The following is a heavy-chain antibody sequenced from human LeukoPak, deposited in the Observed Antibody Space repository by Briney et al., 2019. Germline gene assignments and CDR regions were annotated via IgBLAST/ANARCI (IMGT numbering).Heavy chain of an antibody. J-gene: IGHJ5*02. CDR2: IYSGDSDT. D-gene: IGHD2-2*01. CDR3: ARHGPDIVVVPAAIGEDWFDP. CDR1: GYSFTSYW. Sequence: GESLKISCKGSGYSFTSYWIGWVRQMPGKGLEWMGIIYSGDSDTRYSPSFQGQVTISADKSISTAYLQWSSLKASDTAMYYCARHGPDIVVVPAAIGEDWFDPWGQGTLVTVSS. V-gene: IGHV5-51*01.